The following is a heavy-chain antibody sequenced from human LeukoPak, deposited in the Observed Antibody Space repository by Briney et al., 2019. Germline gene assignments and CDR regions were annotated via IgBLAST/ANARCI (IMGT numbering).Heavy chain of an antibody. CDR3: AREDVVVPGARREVVTDAFDI. D-gene: IGHD2-2*01. J-gene: IGHJ3*02. CDR2: IYTSGST. CDR1: GGYISSYY. Sequence: SETLSLTCSVSGGYISSYYWSWIRQPAGKGLEWIGRIYTSGSTNYNPSLKSRVTMSVDTSKNQFSLKLSSVTAADTAVYYCAREDVVVPGARREVVTDAFDIWGQGTMVTVSS. V-gene: IGHV4-4*07.